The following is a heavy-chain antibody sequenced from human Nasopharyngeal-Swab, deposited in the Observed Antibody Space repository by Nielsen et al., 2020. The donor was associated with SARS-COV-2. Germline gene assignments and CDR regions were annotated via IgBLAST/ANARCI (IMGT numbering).Heavy chain of an antibody. CDR3: AKDIGYATGTTGGFDN. J-gene: IGHJ4*02. D-gene: IGHD1-1*01. Sequence: GESLKISCAASGFTFDDYTMHWVRQAPGKGLEWVSLISWDGGSTYYADSVKGRFTISRDNSKNSLYLQMNSLRTEDTALYYCAKDIGYATGTTGGFDNWGQGTLVTVSS. CDR1: GFTFDDYT. CDR2: ISWDGGST. V-gene: IGHV3-43*01.